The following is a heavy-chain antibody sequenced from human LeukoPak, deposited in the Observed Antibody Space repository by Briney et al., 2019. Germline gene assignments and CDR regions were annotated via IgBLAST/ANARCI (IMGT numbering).Heavy chain of an antibody. D-gene: IGHD3-10*01. CDR2: FHYSGSI. J-gene: IGHJ4*02. CDR3: ARVGHYYGSGNYYDARGTFHY. CDR1: GGSISTYY. V-gene: IGHV4-59*01. Sequence: SETLSLTCTVSGGSISTYYWSWIRQPPGKGLELIGHFHYSGSINNGPSGQSRATISLDPSNNQLSLKLSSISPPDTAVYYCARVGHYYGSGNYYDARGTFHYWGQGTLVTVSS.